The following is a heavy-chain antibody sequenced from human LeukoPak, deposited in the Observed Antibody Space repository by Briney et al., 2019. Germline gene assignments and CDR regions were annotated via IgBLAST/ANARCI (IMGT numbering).Heavy chain of an antibody. CDR2: ISAYNGNT. Sequence: ASVKVSCKASGGTFSSYGISWVRQAPGQGLEWMGWISAYNGNTNYAQKLQGRVTMTTDTSTSTAYMELRSLRSDDTAVYYCARVGYCSGGSCFEAYYFDYWGQGTLVTVSS. CDR3: ARVGYCSGGSCFEAYYFDY. CDR1: GGTFSSYG. J-gene: IGHJ4*02. D-gene: IGHD2-15*01. V-gene: IGHV1-18*01.